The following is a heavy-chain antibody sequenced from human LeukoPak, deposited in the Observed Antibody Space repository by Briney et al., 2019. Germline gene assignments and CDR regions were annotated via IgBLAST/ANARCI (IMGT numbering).Heavy chain of an antibody. V-gene: IGHV4-61*02. CDR3: ARGSSVAVIRGEHFKN. CDR2: IYTSGST. J-gene: IGHJ1*01. D-gene: IGHD3-3*01. Sequence: SQTLSLTCTVSGGSISSGSYYWSWIRQPAGKGLEWIGRIYTSGSTNYNPSLKSRVTISVDTSKNQFSLKLSSVTAADTAVYYCARGSSVAVIRGEHFKNWGQGTLVTVSS. CDR1: GGSISSGSYY.